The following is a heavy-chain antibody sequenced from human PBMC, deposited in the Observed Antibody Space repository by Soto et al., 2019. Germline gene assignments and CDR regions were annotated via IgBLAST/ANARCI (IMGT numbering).Heavy chain of an antibody. V-gene: IGHV1-69*01. Sequence: QVHLVQSGAEVKKPGSSVKVSCKASGGSFSNYIFAWVRQAPGQGLEWMGGTIPKFATAQDGQKLQGRVTITADEYTSTVYMDLTSLTSDDTAVYYCARGLFGQQWLVGFETWGQGTLVTVSS. CDR3: ARGLFGQQWLVGFET. J-gene: IGHJ5*02. CDR1: GGSFSNYI. D-gene: IGHD6-19*01. CDR2: TIPKFATA.